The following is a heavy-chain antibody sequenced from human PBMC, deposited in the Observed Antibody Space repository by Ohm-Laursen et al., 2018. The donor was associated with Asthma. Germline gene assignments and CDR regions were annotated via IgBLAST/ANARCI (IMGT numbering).Heavy chain of an antibody. CDR1: GYTFSRYS. Sequence: SLRLSCAASGYTFSRYSIHWVRQIPGKGLEWVASISTASTFIYYADSVKGRFTISRDNSKNTVYLQMNSLRAEDTAVYYCAKDRVYGDGLLAYDYWGQGTLVTVSP. CDR3: AKDRVYGDGLLAYDY. J-gene: IGHJ4*02. V-gene: IGHV3-21*04. CDR2: ISTASTFI. D-gene: IGHD2-8*01.